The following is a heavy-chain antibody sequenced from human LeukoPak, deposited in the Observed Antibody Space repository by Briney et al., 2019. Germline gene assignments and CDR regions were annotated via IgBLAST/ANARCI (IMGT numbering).Heavy chain of an antibody. CDR1: GYTFTSYD. CDR3: ARVVREYYFDY. J-gene: IGHJ4*02. Sequence: ASVKVSCKASGYTFTSYDINWVRQATGQGLEWMGWMNPNSGNTGYAQKFQGRVTITRNTSISTAYMELSSLRSEDTAVYYCARVVREYYFDYWGQGTLVTVSS. V-gene: IGHV1-8*03. CDR2: MNPNSGNT.